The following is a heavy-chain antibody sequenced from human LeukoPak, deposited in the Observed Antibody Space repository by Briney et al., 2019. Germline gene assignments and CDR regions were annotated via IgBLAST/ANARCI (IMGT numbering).Heavy chain of an antibody. V-gene: IGHV4-39*01. D-gene: IGHD3-10*01. J-gene: IGHJ4*02. CDR1: GFTFSDYY. CDR2: VYSGGST. CDR3: ARHMWRGSGSQPPDF. Sequence: GALRLSCAASGFTFSDYYMNWIRQAPGKGLEWVGSVYSGGSTYYNPSLKSRVTTSLDTSKNQFSLKMSTVTAADTAVYYCARHMWRGSGSQPPDFWGPGTLVTVSS.